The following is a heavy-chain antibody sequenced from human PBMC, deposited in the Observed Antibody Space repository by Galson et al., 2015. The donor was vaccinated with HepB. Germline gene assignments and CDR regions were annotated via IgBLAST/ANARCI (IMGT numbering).Heavy chain of an antibody. J-gene: IGHJ4*02. Sequence: SLRLSCATSGFTFSAYAMSWVRQAPGKGLEWVSGFSGSGGSTYYADSVKGRFTISRDNSKNTLYLQMKSLRDEDTAIYYCAKPKQKWELLWRERTYFDYWGQGTRVTVSS. V-gene: IGHV3-23*01. CDR3: AKPKQKWELLWRERTYFDY. CDR2: FSGSGGST. CDR1: GFTFSAYA. D-gene: IGHD1-26*01.